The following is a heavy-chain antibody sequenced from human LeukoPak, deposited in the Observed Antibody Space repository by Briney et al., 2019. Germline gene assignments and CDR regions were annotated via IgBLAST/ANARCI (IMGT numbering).Heavy chain of an antibody. CDR2: IYHSGST. CDR1: GVSISSGSNY. Sequence: PSETLSLTCSVSGVSISSGSNYWGWIRQPPGKTLEWIGSIYHSGSTYYNPSLKSRVTISVDTSKNQFSLKLSSVTAADTAVYYCARDHYSNHEDYWGQGTLVTVSS. J-gene: IGHJ4*02. CDR3: ARDHYSNHEDY. V-gene: IGHV4-39*07. D-gene: IGHD4-11*01.